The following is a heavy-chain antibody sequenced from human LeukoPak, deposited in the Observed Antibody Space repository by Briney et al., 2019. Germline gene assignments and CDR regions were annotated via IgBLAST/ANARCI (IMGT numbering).Heavy chain of an antibody. CDR2: ISFSSTHI. V-gene: IGHV3-21*06. J-gene: IGHJ4*02. CDR3: ARSYYYDSSHTVDY. Sequence: GGSLRLSCAASGFIFSNYGMSWVRQAPGKGLEWVSSISFSSTHIYYADSIQGRFTISRDNAENSLYLQMNSLRAEDTAVYYCARSYYYDSSHTVDYWGQGTLVTVSS. CDR1: GFIFSNYG. D-gene: IGHD3-22*01.